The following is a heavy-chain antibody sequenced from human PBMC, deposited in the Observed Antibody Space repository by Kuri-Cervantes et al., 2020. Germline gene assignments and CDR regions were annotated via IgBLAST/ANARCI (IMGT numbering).Heavy chain of an antibody. CDR3: ARHDLYYGDLNY. CDR1: GGSVSNYY. J-gene: IGHJ4*02. Sequence: SETLSLTCAVYGGSVSNYYWSWIRQPPGKGLECIGEINHRGRTNYNPSLKSRVTISADTSKNQFSLKLSSVTAADTAVYYCARHDLYYGDLNYWGQGTLVTVSS. V-gene: IGHV4-34*01. D-gene: IGHD4-17*01. CDR2: INHRGRT.